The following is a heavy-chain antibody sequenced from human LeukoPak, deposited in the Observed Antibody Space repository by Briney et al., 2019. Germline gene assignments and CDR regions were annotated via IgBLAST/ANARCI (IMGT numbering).Heavy chain of an antibody. D-gene: IGHD2-15*01. J-gene: IGHJ5*02. V-gene: IGHV3-23*01. Sequence: PGGSLRLXCAXSGFTFSSYAMSWVRQAPGKGLEWVSAISGSGGSTYYADSVKGRFTISRDNSKNTLYLQMNSLRAEDTDVYYCAKDRTLVVAATPFDPWGQGTLVTVSS. CDR3: AKDRTLVVAATPFDP. CDR1: GFTFSSYA. CDR2: ISGSGGST.